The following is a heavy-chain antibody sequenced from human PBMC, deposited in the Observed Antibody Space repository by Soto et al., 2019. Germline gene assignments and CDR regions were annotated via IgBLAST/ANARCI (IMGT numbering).Heavy chain of an antibody. CDR3: TTEDTAMVLLPYYYYGMDV. CDR1: GFTFSNAW. Sequence: GGSLRLSCAASGFTFSNAWMSWVRQAPGKGLEWVGRIKSKTDGGTTDYAAPVKGRFTISRDDSKNTLYLQMNSLKTEDTAVYYCTTEDTAMVLLPYYYYGMDVWGQGTTVTVSS. V-gene: IGHV3-15*01. CDR2: IKSKTDGGTT. J-gene: IGHJ6*02. D-gene: IGHD5-18*01.